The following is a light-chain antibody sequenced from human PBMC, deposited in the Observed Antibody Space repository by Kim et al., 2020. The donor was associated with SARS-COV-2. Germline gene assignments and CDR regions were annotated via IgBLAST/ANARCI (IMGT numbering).Light chain of an antibody. Sequence: PGERATRACRASQSVINNVARYHQKPGQPPRLLIYATSMRATGIPARFSGSGSRTEFTLTISSLQSEDFAVYYCQQYNDWPSGLTFGGGTKVDIK. CDR1: QSVINN. CDR2: ATS. J-gene: IGKJ4*01. CDR3: QQYNDWPSGLT. V-gene: IGKV3-15*01.